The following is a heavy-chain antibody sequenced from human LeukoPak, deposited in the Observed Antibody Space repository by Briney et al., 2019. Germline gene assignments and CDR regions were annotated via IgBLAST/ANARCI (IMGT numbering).Heavy chain of an antibody. V-gene: IGHV3-53*01. CDR1: GFTVSNNY. CDR2: IYVGGSA. J-gene: IGHJ5*02. D-gene: IGHD3-10*01. Sequence: GGSLRLSCAASGFTVSNNYMSWVRQTPGKGLEWVSVIYVGGSAYYADSVKGRFTISRDNAKNSLYLQMNSLRAEDTAVYYCARDSVTMVRGVIRLPGQFDPWGQGTLVTVSS. CDR3: ARDSVTMVRGVIRLPGQFDP.